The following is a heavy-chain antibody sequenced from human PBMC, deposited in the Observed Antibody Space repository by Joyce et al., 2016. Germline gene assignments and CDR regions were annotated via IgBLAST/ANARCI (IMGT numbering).Heavy chain of an antibody. Sequence: QMQLQASGPGLVKPSQTLSLTCAVSGGSVSSGGYSWTWIRQPPGKGLEWIGHIYHSESTYYNPSLQSRVTMSVDRSKNQFSLKLRSVTAADTAVYYCARAYGSGSYSYYYGMDVWGQGTTVTVSS. CDR3: ARAYGSGSYSYYYGMDV. V-gene: IGHV4-30-2*01. CDR2: IYHSEST. D-gene: IGHD3-10*01. J-gene: IGHJ6*02. CDR1: GGSVSSGGYS.